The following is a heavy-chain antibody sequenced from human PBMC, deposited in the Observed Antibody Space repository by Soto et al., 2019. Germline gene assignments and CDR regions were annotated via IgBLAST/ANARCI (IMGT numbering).Heavy chain of an antibody. V-gene: IGHV4-34*01. Sequence: QVQLQQWGAGLLKPSETLSLTCAVYGGSFSGYYWSWIRQPPGKGLEWIGEINPSGSTNYNPSLKRRVTISVDTSKNQFALKLRSVTAADTAVYYCARRSGYCSGGTCYPPSTYYFDYWGQGTLVTVSS. CDR3: ARRSGYCSGGTCYPPSTYYFDY. D-gene: IGHD2-15*01. J-gene: IGHJ4*02. CDR2: INPSGST. CDR1: GGSFSGYY.